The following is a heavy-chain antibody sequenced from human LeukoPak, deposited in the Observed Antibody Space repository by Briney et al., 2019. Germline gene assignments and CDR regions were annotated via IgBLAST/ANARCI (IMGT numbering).Heavy chain of an antibody. J-gene: IGHJ4*02. V-gene: IGHV4-34*01. D-gene: IGHD3-10*01. CDR3: ASGIWFGESPFDY. Sequence: PSETLSLTCAVYGGSFSGYYWSWIRQPPGKGLEWIGEINHSGSTNYNPSLKSRVTISVDTSKNQFSLKLSSVTAADTAVYYCASGIWFGESPFDYWGQGTLVTVSS. CDR2: INHSGST. CDR1: GGSFSGYY.